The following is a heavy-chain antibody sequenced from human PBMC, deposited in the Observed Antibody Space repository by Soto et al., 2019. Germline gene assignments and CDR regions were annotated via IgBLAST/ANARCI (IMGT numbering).Heavy chain of an antibody. CDR3: TTVTRDPYYYYGMDV. CDR1: GFTFTSYF. D-gene: IGHD2-21*02. V-gene: IGHV1-46*03. J-gene: IGHJ6*02. Sequence: ASVKVSCKASGFTFTSYFMHWVRQAPGQGLEWMGIINPSGGSTNYAQKFQGRVTMTRDTSSNTVYMELSSLNSQDTAVYYCTTVTRDPYYYYGMDVWGQGTTVTVSS. CDR2: INPSGGST.